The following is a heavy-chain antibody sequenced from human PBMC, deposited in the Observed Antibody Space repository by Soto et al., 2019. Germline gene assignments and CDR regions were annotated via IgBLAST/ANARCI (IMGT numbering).Heavy chain of an antibody. CDR2: INPNSGGT. Sequence: ASVKVSCKASGYTFTGYYMHRVRQAPGQGLEWMGWINPNSGGTNYAQKFQGRVTMTRDTSISTAYMELSRLRSDDTAVYYCARLRISSSHYYYYYGMDVWGQGTTVTVSS. J-gene: IGHJ6*02. CDR3: ARLRISSSHYYYYYGMDV. CDR1: GYTFTGYY. V-gene: IGHV1-2*02. D-gene: IGHD6-6*01.